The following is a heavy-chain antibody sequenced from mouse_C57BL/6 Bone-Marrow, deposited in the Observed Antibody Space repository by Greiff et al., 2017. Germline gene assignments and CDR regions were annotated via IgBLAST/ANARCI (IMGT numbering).Heavy chain of an antibody. D-gene: IGHD1-1*01. CDR1: GYTFTSYG. V-gene: IGHV1-81*01. J-gene: IGHJ2*01. CDR3: ARYRVGPYYFDY. Sequence: VQGVESGAELARPGASVKLSCKASGYTFTSYGISWVKQRTGQGLEWIGEIYPRSGNTYYNEKFKGKATLTADKSSSTAYMELRSLTSEDSAVYFCARYRVGPYYFDYWGQGTTLTVSS. CDR2: IYPRSGNT.